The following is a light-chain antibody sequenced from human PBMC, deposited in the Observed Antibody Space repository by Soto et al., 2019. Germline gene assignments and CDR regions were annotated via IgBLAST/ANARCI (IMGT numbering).Light chain of an antibody. J-gene: IGKJ1*01. CDR2: GAS. CDR1: QNVANSY. V-gene: IGKV3-20*01. CDR3: QQYGTSPWT. Sequence: DIVVTQSPATLSVSPGERATLSCRASQNVANSYLAWFQQEPGQTPRLLIYGASSRATGIPDRFSGSGSGTDFTLSIRRLEPEDFAVYYCQQYGTSPWTFGQGTKVDIK.